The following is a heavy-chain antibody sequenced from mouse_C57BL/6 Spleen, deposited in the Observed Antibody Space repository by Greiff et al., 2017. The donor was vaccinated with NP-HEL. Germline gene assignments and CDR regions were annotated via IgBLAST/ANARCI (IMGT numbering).Heavy chain of an antibody. V-gene: IGHV5-9*01. CDR1: GFTFSSYT. Sequence: DVMLVESGGGLVKPGGSLKLSCAASGFTFSSYTMSWVRQTPEKRLEWVATISGGGGNTYYPDSVKGRFTISRDNAKNTLYLQMSSLRSEDTALYYCARHYYYGSSYFDYWGQGTTLTVSS. CDR2: ISGGGGNT. J-gene: IGHJ2*01. D-gene: IGHD1-1*01. CDR3: ARHYYYGSSYFDY.